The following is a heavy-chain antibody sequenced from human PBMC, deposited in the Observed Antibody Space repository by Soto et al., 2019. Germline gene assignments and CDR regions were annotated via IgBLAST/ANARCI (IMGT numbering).Heavy chain of an antibody. Sequence: ASVKVSCKASGGTFSSYTISWVRQAPGQGLEWMGRIIPILGIANYAQKFQGRVTITADKSTSTAYMELSSLRSEDTAVYYCARDCSSTSCYSNYYYYMDVWGKGTTVTVSS. CDR2: IIPILGIA. J-gene: IGHJ6*03. D-gene: IGHD2-2*01. CDR3: ARDCSSTSCYSNYYYYMDV. V-gene: IGHV1-69*04. CDR1: GGTFSSYT.